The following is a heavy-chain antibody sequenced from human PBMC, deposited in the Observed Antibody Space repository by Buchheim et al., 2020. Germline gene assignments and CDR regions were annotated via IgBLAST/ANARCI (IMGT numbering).Heavy chain of an antibody. CDR1: GGSFSDYY. CDR2: INHSGST. V-gene: IGHV4-34*01. D-gene: IGHD2-2*01. CDR3: AIGTRVLAPLGSGYYYYYMDV. Sequence: QVQLQQWGAGLLKPSETLSLTCAVYGGSFSDYYWSWIGQPPGKGLEWIGEINHSGSTNYNTSLKSRVTISVDTSKNQFSLKLGSVTVAHTAVYYCAIGTRVLAPLGSGYYYYYMDVWGKGTT. J-gene: IGHJ6*03.